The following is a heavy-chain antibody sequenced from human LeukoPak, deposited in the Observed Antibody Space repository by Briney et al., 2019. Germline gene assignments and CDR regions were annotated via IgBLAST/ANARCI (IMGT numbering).Heavy chain of an antibody. J-gene: IGHJ4*02. CDR1: GGSISSSSYY. D-gene: IGHD2-21*02. CDR3: ARHGHHGDHDY. V-gene: IGHV4-39*01. Sequence: SETLSLTCTVSGGSISSSSYYWGWIRQPPGKGLVWIGSIYYSGSTYYNPSLKSRVTISVDTSKNRFSLKLTSVTAADTAVYYCARHGHHGDHDYWGQGTLVTVSS. CDR2: IYYSGST.